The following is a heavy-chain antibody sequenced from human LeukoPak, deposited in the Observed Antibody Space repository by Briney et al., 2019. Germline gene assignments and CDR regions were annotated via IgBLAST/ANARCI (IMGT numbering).Heavy chain of an antibody. Sequence: PGGSLRLSCAASGFTFSSYWMSWVRQAPGKGLEWVANIKQDESEKYYVDPVKGRFTISRDNAKNSLYLQMNSLRDEDTAVYYCARVRGDGFDHDRYDAFDLWGQGTMVTVSS. CDR3: ARVRGDGFDHDRYDAFDL. CDR1: GFTFSSYW. V-gene: IGHV3-7*03. D-gene: IGHD6-25*01. J-gene: IGHJ3*01. CDR2: IKQDESEK.